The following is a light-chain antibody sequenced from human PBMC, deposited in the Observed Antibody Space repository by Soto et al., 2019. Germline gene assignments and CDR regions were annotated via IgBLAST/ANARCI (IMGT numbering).Light chain of an antibody. CDR3: QSYDSSLSGSGV. CDR2: GDN. CDR1: SSNIGRGYD. J-gene: IGLJ3*02. Sequence: QSVLTQPPSVSGAPGQRVTISCTGSSSNIGRGYDVHWYQQVPGSAPRLLLSGDNTRPSGVPDRFSGSRSGTSASLAITGLQAEDEADYYCQSYDSSLSGSGVFGGGTKLTVL. V-gene: IGLV1-40*01.